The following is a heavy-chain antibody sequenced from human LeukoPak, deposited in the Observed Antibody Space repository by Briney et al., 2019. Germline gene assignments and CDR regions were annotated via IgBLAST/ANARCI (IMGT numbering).Heavy chain of an antibody. Sequence: GSLRLSCAVSGFTLSSYAMSWVRQAPGKGLEWVSAISDSGNTYHADSVKGRFTISRDSSKNTLFLQMNRLRPEDAAVYYCAKAPVTTCRGAYCYPFDYWGQGTLVTVSS. CDR2: ISDSGNT. J-gene: IGHJ4*02. CDR3: AKAPVTTCRGAYCYPFDY. V-gene: IGHV3-23*01. CDR1: GFTLSSYA. D-gene: IGHD2-21*01.